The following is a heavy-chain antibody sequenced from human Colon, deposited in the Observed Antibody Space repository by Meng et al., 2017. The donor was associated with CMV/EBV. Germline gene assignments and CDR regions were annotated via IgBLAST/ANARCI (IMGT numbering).Heavy chain of an antibody. CDR3: TRDRLEGDFSGLGF. V-gene: IGHV3-21*01. CDR2: IGSTGSGI. J-gene: IGHJ4*02. Sequence: GESLKISCAASGFSFSRYSMNWLRQAPGKGLEWVSSIGSTGSGIYYPDSVKGRFTISRDNARNALYLEMSSLRAEDTAVYYCTRDRLEGDFSGLGFWGQGTLVSVSS. CDR1: GFSFSRYS. D-gene: IGHD3-16*02.